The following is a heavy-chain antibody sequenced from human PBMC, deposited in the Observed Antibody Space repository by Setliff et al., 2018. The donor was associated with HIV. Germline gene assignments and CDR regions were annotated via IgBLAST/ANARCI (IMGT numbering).Heavy chain of an antibody. D-gene: IGHD1-26*01. CDR1: GYSISSGYY. V-gene: IGHV4-38-2*01. Sequence: LTCAVSGYSISSGYYWGWIRQPPGKGLEWIGSIYHSGSTYYNPSLKSRVTISVDTSKNQFTLKLSSVTAADTAVYYCARGRSGWELRKAFDIWGQGTMVTVSS. J-gene: IGHJ3*02. CDR3: ARGRSGWELRKAFDI. CDR2: IYHSGST.